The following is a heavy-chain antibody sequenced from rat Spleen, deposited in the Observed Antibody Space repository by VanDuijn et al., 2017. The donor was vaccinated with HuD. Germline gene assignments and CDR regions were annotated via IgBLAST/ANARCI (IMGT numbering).Heavy chain of an antibody. V-gene: IGHV5-7*01. CDR3: ARSVFDY. Sequence: EVQLVESGGGLVQPGRSMKLSCAASGFTFSNYDMAWVRRATKKGLEWVATIRHDGSSTYYQDSVKGRFTISRDNAESILYLQMDSLRSEDTATYYCARSVFDYWGQGVMVTVSS. CDR1: GFTFSNYD. CDR2: IRHDGSST. J-gene: IGHJ2*01.